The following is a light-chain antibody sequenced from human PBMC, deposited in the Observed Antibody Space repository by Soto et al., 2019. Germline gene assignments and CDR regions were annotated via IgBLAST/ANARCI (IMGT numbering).Light chain of an antibody. Sequence: QSVLTRPPSASGTPGQRVTMSCSGSRPNIGSNTVNWYQQLPGTAPKVLIYSNDQRPSGVPDRFSGSKSGTSASLAISGLQSEDEADYYCAAWDDSLKVVVFGGGTKVTVL. J-gene: IGLJ2*01. CDR1: RPNIGSNT. CDR3: AAWDDSLKVVV. V-gene: IGLV1-44*01. CDR2: SND.